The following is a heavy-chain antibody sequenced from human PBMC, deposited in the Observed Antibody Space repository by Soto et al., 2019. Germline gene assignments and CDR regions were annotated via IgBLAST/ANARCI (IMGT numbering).Heavy chain of an antibody. Sequence: SETLSLTXTVSGGSISSSSYYWGWIRQPPGKGLEWIGSIYYSGSTYYNPSLKSRVTISVDTSKNQFSLKLSSVTAADTAVYYCAREDIVVVPAAIPHYYYYGMDVWGQGTTVTVSS. CDR3: AREDIVVVPAAIPHYYYYGMDV. D-gene: IGHD2-2*02. CDR2: IYYSGST. V-gene: IGHV4-39*02. CDR1: GGSISSSSYY. J-gene: IGHJ6*02.